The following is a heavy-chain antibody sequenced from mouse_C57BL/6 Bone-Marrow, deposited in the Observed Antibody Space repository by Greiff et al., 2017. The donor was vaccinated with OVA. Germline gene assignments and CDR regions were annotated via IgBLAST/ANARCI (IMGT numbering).Heavy chain of an antibody. CDR2: ISDGGSYT. J-gene: IGHJ1*03. CDR1: GFTFSSYA. CDR3: ARDLIYYGSSPYWGFDV. D-gene: IGHD1-1*01. V-gene: IGHV5-4*01. Sequence: EVKLMESGGGLVKPGGSLKLSCAASGFTFSSYAMSWVRQTPEKRLEWVATISDGGSYTYYPDNVKGRFTISRDNAKNNLYLQMSHLKSEDTAMYYCARDLIYYGSSPYWGFDVWGTGTTVTVSS.